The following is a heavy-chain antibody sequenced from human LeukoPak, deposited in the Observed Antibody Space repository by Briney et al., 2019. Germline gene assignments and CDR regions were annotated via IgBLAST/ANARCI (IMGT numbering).Heavy chain of an antibody. CDR1: GGSFSGYY. CDR3: ARGTSRNYYDSSGYPIYYYYGMDV. V-gene: IGHV4-34*01. J-gene: IGHJ6*02. CDR2: INHSGST. D-gene: IGHD3-22*01. Sequence: SETLSLTCAVYGGSFSGYYWSWIRQPPGKGLEWIGEINHSGSTNYSPSLKSRVTISVDTSKNQFSLKLSSVTAADTAVYYCARGTSRNYYDSSGYPIYYYYGMDVWGQGTTVIVSS.